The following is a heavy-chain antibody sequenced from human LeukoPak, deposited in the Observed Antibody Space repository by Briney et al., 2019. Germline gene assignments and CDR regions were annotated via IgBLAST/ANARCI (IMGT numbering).Heavy chain of an antibody. D-gene: IGHD1-26*01. CDR2: IYYSGST. Sequence: PSETLSLTCTVSGGSISSSSYYWGWIRQPPGKGLEWIGSIYYSGSTYYNPSLKSRVTISVDTSKNQFSLKLSSVTAADTAVYYCARGGGISYYYFDYWGQGTLVTVSS. CDR1: GGSISSSSYY. J-gene: IGHJ4*02. CDR3: ARGGGISYYYFDY. V-gene: IGHV4-39*07.